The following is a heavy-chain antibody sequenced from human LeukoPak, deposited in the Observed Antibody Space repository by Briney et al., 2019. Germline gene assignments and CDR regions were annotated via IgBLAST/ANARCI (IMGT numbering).Heavy chain of an antibody. D-gene: IGHD5-18*01. CDR2: IYYSGST. CDR3: ARTTEGGYSYGYFYYYYMDV. Sequence: PSETLSLTCTVSGGSISSYYWSWIRQPPGKGLEWIGYIYYSGSTNYKSSLKSRVTISVDTSKNQFSLKLSSVTTADTAVYYCARTTEGGYSYGYFYYYYMDVWGKGTTVTISS. CDR1: GGSISSYY. J-gene: IGHJ6*03. V-gene: IGHV4-59*01.